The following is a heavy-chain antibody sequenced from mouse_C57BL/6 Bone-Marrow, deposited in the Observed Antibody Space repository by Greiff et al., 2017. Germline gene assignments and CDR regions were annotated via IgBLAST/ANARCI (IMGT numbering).Heavy chain of an antibody. D-gene: IGHD1-1*01. CDR1: CYTFTSYW. Sequence: QVQLQQPGAELVKPGASVKLSCKASCYTFTSYWMHWVKQRPGRGLEWIGSIDPNSGGTKYNEKFKSKATLTVDKPSSTASMQLSSLQSEDSAVYYCARNGSSQDYFDYWGQGTTLTVSA. CDR3: ARNGSSQDYFDY. CDR2: IDPNSGGT. J-gene: IGHJ2*01. V-gene: IGHV1-72*01.